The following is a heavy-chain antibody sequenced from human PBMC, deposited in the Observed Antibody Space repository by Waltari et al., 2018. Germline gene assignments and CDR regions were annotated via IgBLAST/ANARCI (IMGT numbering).Heavy chain of an antibody. CDR3: AKDAFGNTYLDH. CDR1: GFSPKHFG. J-gene: IGHJ5*02. Sequence: QVQLVESGGGVVQPVMSLRLSCEASGFSPKHFGMHWVRQVPGKGLEWVALAWFDGVKTYYADSVRGRFTISRDNSKNTLYLDIKNLRVDDTAIYYCAKDAFGNTYLDHWGQGTLVTVSS. CDR2: AWFDGVKT. D-gene: IGHD3-10*01. V-gene: IGHV3-33*06.